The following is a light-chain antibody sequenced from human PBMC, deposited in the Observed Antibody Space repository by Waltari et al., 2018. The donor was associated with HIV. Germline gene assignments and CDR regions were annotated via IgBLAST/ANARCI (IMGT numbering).Light chain of an antibody. J-gene: IGLJ2*01. CDR3: AAWDDSLNGVV. CDR2: NNK. CDR1: NSNIGSNT. V-gene: IGLV1-44*01. Sequence: QSVLTQPPSASGTPGQRVTISCSGSNSNIGSNTVNWYQQRPGTAPKLLIYNNKQRPSGVPDRISGSKSGTSASLAISGLQSEDEADYYCAAWDDSLNGVVFGGGTKLTVL.